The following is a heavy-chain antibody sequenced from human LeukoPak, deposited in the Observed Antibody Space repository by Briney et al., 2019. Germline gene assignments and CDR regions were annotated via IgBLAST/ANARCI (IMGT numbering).Heavy chain of an antibody. Sequence: GGSLRLSCAASGFTFSSYGMHWVRQAPGKGLEWVAVIWYDGSNKYYEDSVKGRFTISRDNSKNTPYLQMNSLRAEDTAVYYCARDANWGFDALDIWGQGTMVTVSS. J-gene: IGHJ3*02. CDR2: IWYDGSNK. D-gene: IGHD7-27*01. CDR1: GFTFSSYG. CDR3: ARDANWGFDALDI. V-gene: IGHV3-33*01.